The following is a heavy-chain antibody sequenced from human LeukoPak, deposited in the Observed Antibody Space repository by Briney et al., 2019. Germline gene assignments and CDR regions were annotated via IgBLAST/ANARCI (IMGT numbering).Heavy chain of an antibody. J-gene: IGHJ6*02. CDR1: GGSISSYY. Sequence: SQTLSLTCTVSGGSISSYYWSWLRQPPGKGLEWIGYIYYSGSTNYNPSLKSRVTISVDTSKNQFSLKLSSVPAADTAVYYCARSGSYRSSSPPYYYGMDVWGQGTTVTVSS. CDR2: IYYSGST. CDR3: ARSGSYRSSSPPYYYGMDV. D-gene: IGHD6-6*01. V-gene: IGHV4-59*01.